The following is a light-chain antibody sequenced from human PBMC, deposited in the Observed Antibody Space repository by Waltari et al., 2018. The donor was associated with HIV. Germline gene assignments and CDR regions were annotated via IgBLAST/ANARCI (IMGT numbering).Light chain of an antibody. CDR1: SSDVDPYNY. CDR2: EVT. Sequence: QSALTQPPSASASPGQSVTISCTGTSSDVDPYNYVSWFQLRPDKAPKLVIYEVTKRPSGVPDRFSGSKSGNTASLTVSGLRAEDEADYFCSSFGGTNTFVLFGGGTKLTVL. J-gene: IGLJ3*02. V-gene: IGLV2-8*01. CDR3: SSFGGTNTFVL.